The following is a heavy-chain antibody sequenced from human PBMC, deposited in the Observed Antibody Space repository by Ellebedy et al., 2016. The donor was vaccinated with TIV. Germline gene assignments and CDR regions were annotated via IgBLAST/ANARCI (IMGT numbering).Heavy chain of an antibody. V-gene: IGHV3-30*18. CDR3: AKAGGGGAPDDY. CDR1: GFMFNTYA. Sequence: PGGSLRLSCAASGFMFNTYAMHWVRQAPGKGLEWVAIISYDSGNKFYTDSVKGRFTVSRDNAKNTLYLHFNGPRVEDTAIYYCAKAGGGGAPDDYWGQGTLVTVSS. D-gene: IGHD1-26*01. CDR2: ISYDSGNK. J-gene: IGHJ4*02.